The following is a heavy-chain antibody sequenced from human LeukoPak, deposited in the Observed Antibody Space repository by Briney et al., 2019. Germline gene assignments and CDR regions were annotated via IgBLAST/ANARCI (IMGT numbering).Heavy chain of an antibody. CDR2: FYPGDSDT. CDR1: GYSFTSYW. Sequence: GESLKISCKGSGYSFTSYWIGWVRQMPGKGLEGLGIFYPGDSDTRYSPSFQGQVTISADKSISTAYLQWSSLKASDTAMYYCARVYCSSTSCYRYDPWGQGTLVTVSS. CDR3: ARVYCSSTSCYRYDP. D-gene: IGHD2-2*01. J-gene: IGHJ5*02. V-gene: IGHV5-51*01.